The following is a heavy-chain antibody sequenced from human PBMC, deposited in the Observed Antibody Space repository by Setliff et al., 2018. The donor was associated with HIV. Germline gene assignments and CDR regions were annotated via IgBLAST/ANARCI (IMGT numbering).Heavy chain of an antibody. CDR3: RSSWYRQYYYYYMDV. CDR2: INHSGST. Sequence: SGPTLVNPTQTLTLTCTFSGFSLSTSGMCVSWIRQPPGKGLEWIGEINHSGSTNYNPSLKSRVTISVDTSKNQFSLKLSSVTAADTAVYYCRSSWYRQYYYYYMDVWGKGTTVTVSS. J-gene: IGHJ6*03. CDR1: GFSLSTSGM. D-gene: IGHD6-13*01. V-gene: IGHV4-39*07.